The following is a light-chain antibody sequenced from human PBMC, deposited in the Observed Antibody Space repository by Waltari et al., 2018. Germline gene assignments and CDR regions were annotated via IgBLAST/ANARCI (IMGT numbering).Light chain of an antibody. CDR1: SSNIGSNT. CDR3: AVWDGSLNAYV. V-gene: IGLV1-44*01. Sequence: QSVLTQPPSVSGTPGQRVTISCSGSSSNIGSNTVNWYQQLPGTAPKLLIYSNNQRPSGVPDRISGSRSGTSASLAVSRLQSEDEADYYCAVWDGSLNAYVFGAGTKVTVL. J-gene: IGLJ1*01. CDR2: SNN.